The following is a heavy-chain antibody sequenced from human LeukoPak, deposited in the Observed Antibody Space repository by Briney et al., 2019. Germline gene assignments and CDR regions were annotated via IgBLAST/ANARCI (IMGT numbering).Heavy chain of an antibody. CDR3: AKQSAGVTTGYFDY. D-gene: IGHD1-26*01. Sequence: GGSLRLSCAASGFTFSAYAMSWVRQAPGKGLEWVSSISDSAGSTNYAASVTGRFTISRDSSRTTLYLQVNSLRAEDTAVYYCAKQSAGVTTGYFDYWGQGTLVTVSS. J-gene: IGHJ4*02. CDR2: ISDSAGST. CDR1: GFTFSAYA. V-gene: IGHV3-23*01.